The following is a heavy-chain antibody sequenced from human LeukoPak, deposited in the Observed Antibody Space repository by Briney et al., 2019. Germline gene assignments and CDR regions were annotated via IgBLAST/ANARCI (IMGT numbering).Heavy chain of an antibody. D-gene: IGHD4-23*01. V-gene: IGHV5-51*01. CDR1: GYSFTSYW. J-gene: IGHJ3*02. CDR2: IYPGDSDT. Sequence: GESLKISCKGSGYSFTSYWIGWERQMPGKGLEWMGIIYPGDSDTRYSPSFQGQVTISADKSISTAYLQWSSLKASDTAMYYCARRLFGGNSLGGFDIWGQGTMVTVSS. CDR3: ARRLFGGNSLGGFDI.